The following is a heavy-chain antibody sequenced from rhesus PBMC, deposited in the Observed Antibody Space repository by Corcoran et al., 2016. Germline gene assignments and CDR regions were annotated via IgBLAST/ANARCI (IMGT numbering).Heavy chain of an antibody. CDR2: IYGSGGGN. V-gene: IGHV4S14*01. CDR1: GYSISSGYY. CDR3: ARVGSSWSEWDTVGTEWYFDL. Sequence: QVQLQESGPGLVKPSETLSLTCAVSGYSISSGYYWGWIRQPPGKGLEWIGSIYGSGGGNYLNPSLHSRVTLSVDTSKNQFSLKLSSVTAADTAVYYCARVGSSWSEWDTVGTEWYFDLWGPGTPITISS. D-gene: IGHD5-42*01. J-gene: IGHJ2*01.